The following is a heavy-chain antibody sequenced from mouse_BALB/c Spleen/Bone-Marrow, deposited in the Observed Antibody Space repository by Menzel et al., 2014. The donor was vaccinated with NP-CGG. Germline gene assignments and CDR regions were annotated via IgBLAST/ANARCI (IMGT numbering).Heavy chain of an antibody. V-gene: IGHV3-2*02. Sequence: DVKLQESGLGLVKPSQSLSLTCTVTGYSITSDSAWNWIRQFPGNKLEWVAYISYSGSTTYNPSLKSRISITRDTSKNQFFLQLNSVTTEDTATYYCARRGYYGTSLFAYWGQGTLVTVSA. CDR1: GYSITSDSA. CDR2: ISYSGST. CDR3: ARRGYYGTSLFAY. J-gene: IGHJ3*01. D-gene: IGHD2-1*01.